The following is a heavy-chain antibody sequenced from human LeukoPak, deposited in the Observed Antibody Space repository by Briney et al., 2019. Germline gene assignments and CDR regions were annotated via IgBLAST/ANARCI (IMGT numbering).Heavy chain of an antibody. J-gene: IGHJ4*02. V-gene: IGHV1-8*01. D-gene: IGHD6-13*01. CDR2: MNPNSGNT. Sequence: ASVKVSCKASGYTFTSYDINWVRQATGQGLEWMGWMNPNSGNTGYTQKFQGRVTMTRNTFISTAYMELSSLRSEDTAVYYCARGSSSWYGGVFDYWGQGTLVTVSS. CDR3: ARGSSSWYGGVFDY. CDR1: GYTFTSYD.